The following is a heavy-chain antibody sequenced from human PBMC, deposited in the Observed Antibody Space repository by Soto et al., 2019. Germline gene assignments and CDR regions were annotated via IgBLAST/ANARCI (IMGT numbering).Heavy chain of an antibody. V-gene: IGHV3-9*01. D-gene: IGHD6-6*01. CDR2: ISWNSGSI. Sequence: GGSLRLSCAASGFTFDDYAMHWVRQAPGKGLEWVSGISWNSGSIGYADSVKGRFTISRDNAKNSLYLQMNSLRAEDTALYYCASLSNSSSYYYYGMDVWGQGTTVTVSS. CDR1: GFTFDDYA. J-gene: IGHJ6*02. CDR3: ASLSNSSSYYYYGMDV.